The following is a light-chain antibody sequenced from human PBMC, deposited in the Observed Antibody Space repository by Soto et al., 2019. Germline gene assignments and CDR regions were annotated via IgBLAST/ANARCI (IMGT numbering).Light chain of an antibody. CDR1: QSVSSSY. J-gene: IGKJ2*01. CDR3: QEYGSSPT. Sequence: EIVLTQSPGTLSLSPGERATLSCRASQSVSSSYLGWYRQKPGQAPRLLIYGASTSATGIPDRFSGSGSGTDFTLTISRLEPEDCAVYYCQEYGSSPTFGQGTKLEI. V-gene: IGKV3-20*01. CDR2: GAS.